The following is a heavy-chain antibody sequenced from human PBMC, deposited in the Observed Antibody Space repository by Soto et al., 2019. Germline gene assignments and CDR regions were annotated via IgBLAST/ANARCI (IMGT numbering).Heavy chain of an antibody. CDR2: IYYSGST. CDR3: ARASSGYSYGSYYYYGMDV. Sequence: PSETLSLTCTVSGGSISSGGYYWSWIRQHPGKGLEWIGYIYYSGSTYYNPSLKSRVTISVDTSKNQFSLKLSSVTAADTAVYYCARASSGYSYGSYYYYGMDVWGQGTTVTVSS. D-gene: IGHD5-18*01. J-gene: IGHJ6*02. V-gene: IGHV4-31*03. CDR1: GGSISSGGYY.